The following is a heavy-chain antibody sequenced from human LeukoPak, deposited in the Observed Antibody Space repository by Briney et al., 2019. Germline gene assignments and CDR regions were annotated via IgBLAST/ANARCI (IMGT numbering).Heavy chain of an antibody. CDR2: IIPIFGTA. CDR1: GGTFSSYA. Sequence: ASVKVSCKASGGTFSSYAISWVRQAPGQGLEWMGRIIPIFGTANYAQKFQGRVTITTDESTSTAYMELSSLRSEDTAVYYCARARRHDFWSGYSGPYYYYMDVWGKGTTVTVSS. J-gene: IGHJ6*03. CDR3: ARARRHDFWSGYSGPYYYYMDV. V-gene: IGHV1-69*05. D-gene: IGHD3-3*01.